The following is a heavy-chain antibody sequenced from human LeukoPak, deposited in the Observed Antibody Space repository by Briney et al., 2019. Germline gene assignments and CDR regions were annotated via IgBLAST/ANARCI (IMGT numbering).Heavy chain of an antibody. CDR2: ISAYNGNT. Sequence: ASVKVSCKASGYTFTSYGISWVRQAPGQGLEWMGWISAYNGNTNYAQKLQGRVTMTTDTSTSTAYMELRSLRSDGTAVYYCARIAVAGTTRYYYYGMDVWGQGTTVTVSS. CDR1: GYTFTSYG. CDR3: ARIAVAGTTRYYYYGMDV. V-gene: IGHV1-18*01. D-gene: IGHD6-19*01. J-gene: IGHJ6*02.